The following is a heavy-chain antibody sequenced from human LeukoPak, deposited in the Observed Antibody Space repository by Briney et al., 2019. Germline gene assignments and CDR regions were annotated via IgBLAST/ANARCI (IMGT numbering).Heavy chain of an antibody. V-gene: IGHV1-2*02. J-gene: IGHJ4*02. CDR3: AIGPLYCSGGSCYPNY. Sequence: ASVKVSCKASGYTFTGYYMHWVRQAPGQGLEWMGWINPNSGGTNYAQKFQGRVTMTRDTSISTAYMELSRLRSDDTAVYYYAIGPLYCSGGSCYPNYWGQGTLVTVSS. D-gene: IGHD2-15*01. CDR2: INPNSGGT. CDR1: GYTFTGYY.